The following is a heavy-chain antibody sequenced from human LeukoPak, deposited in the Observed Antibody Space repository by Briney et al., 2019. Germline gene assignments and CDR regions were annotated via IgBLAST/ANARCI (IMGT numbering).Heavy chain of an antibody. Sequence: ASVKVSCKASGGTFSSYAISWVRQAPGQGLEWMGGIIPIFGTANYAQKFQGRVTITADESTSTAYMELSSLRSEDTAVYYCARGTWQQLVLWFDPWGQGTLVTVSS. V-gene: IGHV1-69*13. D-gene: IGHD6-13*01. CDR1: GGTFSSYA. CDR3: ARGTWQQLVLWFDP. J-gene: IGHJ5*02. CDR2: IIPIFGTA.